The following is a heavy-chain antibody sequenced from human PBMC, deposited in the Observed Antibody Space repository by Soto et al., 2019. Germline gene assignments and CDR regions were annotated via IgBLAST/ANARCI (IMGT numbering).Heavy chain of an antibody. CDR2: INPNSGGT. D-gene: IGHD3-10*01. Sequence: ASVKVSCKASGYTFTGYYMHWVRQAPGQGLEWMGWINPNSGGTNYAQKFQGWVTMTRDTSISTAYMELSRLRSDDTAVYYCAGTPHYYGSGSYPLQHWGQGTLVTVS. CDR1: GYTFTGYY. V-gene: IGHV1-2*04. J-gene: IGHJ1*01. CDR3: AGTPHYYGSGSYPLQH.